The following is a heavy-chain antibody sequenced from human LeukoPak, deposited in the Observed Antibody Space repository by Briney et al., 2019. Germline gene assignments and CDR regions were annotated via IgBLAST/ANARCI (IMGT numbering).Heavy chain of an antibody. CDR1: GGSISSYY. D-gene: IGHD6-6*01. V-gene: IGHV4-59*01. CDR2: IYYSGST. J-gene: IGHJ6*03. CDR3: ARKAARTRHYYYYYMDV. Sequence: SETLSLTCTVSGGSISSYYWSWIRQPPGKGLEWIGYIYYSGSTNYNPSLKSRVTISVDTSKNQFSLKLSSVTAADTAVYYCARKAARTRHYYYYYMDVRGKGTTVTVSS.